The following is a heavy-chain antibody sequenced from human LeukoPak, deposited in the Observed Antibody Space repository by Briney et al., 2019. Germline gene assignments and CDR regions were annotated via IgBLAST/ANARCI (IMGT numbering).Heavy chain of an antibody. J-gene: IGHJ6*02. CDR3: ARDPTVTSNYCYYYGMDV. CDR1: GFIFSSYW. Sequence: PGGSLRLSSAAAGFIFSSYWMHWARQPPGKGLLWVSRINSEGSSTTYAGSVKGRFTISRDNAKNTLYLQMNSLRAEDTAVYYCARDPTVTSNYCYYYGMDVWGQGTTVSVSS. V-gene: IGHV3-74*01. D-gene: IGHD4-17*01. CDR2: INSEGSST.